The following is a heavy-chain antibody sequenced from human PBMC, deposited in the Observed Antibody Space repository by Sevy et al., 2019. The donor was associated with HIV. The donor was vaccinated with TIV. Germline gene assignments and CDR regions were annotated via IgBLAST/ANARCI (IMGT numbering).Heavy chain of an antibody. CDR2: IKSKTDDGKT. CDR3: TTQSTIEKRYFDLLLSFDY. J-gene: IGHJ4*02. Sequence: GGSLRLSCAASGFTFSNAWMSWVRQAPGKGLEWVGRIKSKTDDGKTDYAAPEKGTITISSTDSKNTLYLQMNSLNTDETAVYYCTTQSTIEKRYFDLLLSFDYWGQGTLVTVSS. CDR1: GFTFSNAW. V-gene: IGHV3-15*01. D-gene: IGHD3-9*01.